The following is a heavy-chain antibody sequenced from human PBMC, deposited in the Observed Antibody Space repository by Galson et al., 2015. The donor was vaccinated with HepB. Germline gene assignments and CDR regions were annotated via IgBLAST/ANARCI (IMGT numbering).Heavy chain of an antibody. V-gene: IGHV2-5*02. Sequence: PALVKPTQTLTLTCTFSGFSLSTSGVGVGWIRQPPGKALEWLALIYWDDDKRYSPSLKSRLTITKDTSKNQVVLTMTNMDPVDTATYYCAHSRYYDFWSGYPGAFDIWGQGTMVTVSS. CDR3: AHSRYYDFWSGYPGAFDI. J-gene: IGHJ3*02. CDR2: IYWDDDK. CDR1: GFSLSTSGVG. D-gene: IGHD3-3*01.